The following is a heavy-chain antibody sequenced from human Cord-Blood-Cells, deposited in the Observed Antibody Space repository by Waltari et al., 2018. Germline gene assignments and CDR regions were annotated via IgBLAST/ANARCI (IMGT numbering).Heavy chain of an antibody. J-gene: IGHJ4*02. CDR1: GFTFSSYG. Sequence: QVQLVESGGGVVQPGRSLRLSCAASGFTFSSYGMHWVRQAPGKGLEWVAVMSYDGSNKYYADSGKGRFTISRDNSKNTLYLQMNSLGAEDTAVYYCAKGTGGGWIVGDYWGQGTLVTVSS. CDR2: MSYDGSNK. D-gene: IGHD7-27*01. V-gene: IGHV3-30*18. CDR3: AKGTGGGWIVGDY.